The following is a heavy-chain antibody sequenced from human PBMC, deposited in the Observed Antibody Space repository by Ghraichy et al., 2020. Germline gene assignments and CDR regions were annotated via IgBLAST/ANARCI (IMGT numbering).Heavy chain of an antibody. CDR1: GFTFSSYA. J-gene: IGHJ4*02. Sequence: GSLRLSCAASGFTFSSYAMSWVRQAPGKGLEWVSAISGSGGSTYYADSVKGRFTIFRDNSKNTLYLQMNSLRAEDTAVYYCAKAIYDILTSAGYWGQGTLVTVSS. CDR2: ISGSGGST. V-gene: IGHV3-23*01. D-gene: IGHD3-9*01. CDR3: AKAIYDILTSAGY.